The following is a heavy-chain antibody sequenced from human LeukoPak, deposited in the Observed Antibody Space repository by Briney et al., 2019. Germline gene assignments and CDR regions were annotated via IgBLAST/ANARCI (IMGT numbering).Heavy chain of an antibody. CDR3: ARDRSKVTAYDDALDF. V-gene: IGHV3-48*03. J-gene: IGHJ3*01. Sequence: PGGSLRLSCAASGFTFRSYELNWVRQAPGKGLEWVSYISDIGTTQHYADSVKGRFIISRDNAKNSLYLQMNSLTAEDTAVYYCARDRSKVTAYDDALDFRGQGTMVIVSS. CDR2: ISDIGTTQ. CDR1: GFTFRSYE. D-gene: IGHD2-21*02.